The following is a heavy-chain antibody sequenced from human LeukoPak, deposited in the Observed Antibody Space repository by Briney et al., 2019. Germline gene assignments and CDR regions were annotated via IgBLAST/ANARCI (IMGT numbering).Heavy chain of an antibody. CDR1: GFTFSSYW. V-gene: IGHV3-74*01. CDR2: INSDGNST. D-gene: IGHD3-3*01. J-gene: IGHJ4*02. Sequence: GGSLRLSCAASGFTFSSYWMHWVRQAPGKGLVWVSRINSDGNSTSYADSVKGRFTISRDNAKNTLYLQMNSLRAEDTAVYYCASDCWSGGYTPMGVMYWGQGTLVTVSS. CDR3: ASDCWSGGYTPMGVMY.